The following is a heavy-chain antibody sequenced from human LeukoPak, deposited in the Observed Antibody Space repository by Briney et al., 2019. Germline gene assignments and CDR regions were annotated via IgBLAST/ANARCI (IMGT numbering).Heavy chain of an antibody. CDR3: ARFTQAALSL. J-gene: IGHJ3*01. V-gene: IGHV1-2*02. CDR2: INPNSGGT. CDR1: GFTLTGYY. Sequence: ASVKVSCEASGFTLTGYYMHWVRQAPGQGLEWMGWINPNSGGTNYAQKFQGRVTMTRDTSISTAYMELSRLRSDDTAVYYCARFTQAALSLWGQGTMVTVSS. D-gene: IGHD6-25*01.